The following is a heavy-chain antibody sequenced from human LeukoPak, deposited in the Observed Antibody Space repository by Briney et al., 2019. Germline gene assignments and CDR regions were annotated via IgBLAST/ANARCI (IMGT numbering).Heavy chain of an antibody. Sequence: GGSLRLSCAASGFTFSNAWMSWVRQAPGKGREWVGRIKSKTDGGTTDYAAPVKGRFTISRDDSKNTLDLQMNSLKIEDTAVYYCTTQQQLEGLFDYWGQGTLVTVSS. CDR3: TTQQQLEGLFDY. D-gene: IGHD6-13*01. CDR2: IKSKTDGGTT. J-gene: IGHJ4*02. CDR1: GFTFSNAW. V-gene: IGHV3-15*01.